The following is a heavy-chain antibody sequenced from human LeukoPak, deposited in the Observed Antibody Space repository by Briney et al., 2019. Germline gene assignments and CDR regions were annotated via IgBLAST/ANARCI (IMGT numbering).Heavy chain of an antibody. CDR1: GFSFSTHV. J-gene: IGHJ4*02. CDR3: AKTRFTVVQEFLVWAPFDY. CDR2: LSDSVATT. Sequence: GGSLRLSCAASGFSFSTHVMTWFRRAPGKGLEWFSSLSDSVATTYYADSVKGRFTISRDNSVNTLYLQMNSLRAEDTAVYYCAKTRFTVVQEFLVWAPFDYWGQGTLVTVSS. D-gene: IGHD3-10*01. V-gene: IGHV3-23*01.